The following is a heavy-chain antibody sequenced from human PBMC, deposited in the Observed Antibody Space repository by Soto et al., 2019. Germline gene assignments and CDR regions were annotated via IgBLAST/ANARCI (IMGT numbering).Heavy chain of an antibody. CDR3: ARARDGYNWGDAFDI. CDR1: GYTFTNYD. J-gene: IGHJ3*02. CDR2: MNPNSANT. D-gene: IGHD5-12*01. V-gene: IGHV1-8*01. Sequence: ASVKVSCKASGYTFTNYDISWVRQATGQGLEWMGWMNPNSANTGYAQKFQGRVSMTRDTSTSTAYMELSSLRSEDTAVYYCARARDGYNWGDAFDIWGQGTMVSVSS.